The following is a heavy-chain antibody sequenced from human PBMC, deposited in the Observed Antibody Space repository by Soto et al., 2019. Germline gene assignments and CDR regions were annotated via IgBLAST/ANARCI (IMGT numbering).Heavy chain of an antibody. V-gene: IGHV3-30-3*01. D-gene: IGHD6-19*01. CDR2: ISYDGSNK. CDR1: RFTFSSYA. J-gene: IGHJ5*02. Sequence: QVQLVESGGGVVQPGRSLRLSCAASRFTFSSYAMHWVRQAPGKGLEWVAVISYDGSNKYYADSVKGRFTISRDNSKNTLYLQMNSLRAEDTAVYYCARDGGRSSGRRNNWFDPWGQGTLVTVSS. CDR3: ARDGGRSSGRRNNWFDP.